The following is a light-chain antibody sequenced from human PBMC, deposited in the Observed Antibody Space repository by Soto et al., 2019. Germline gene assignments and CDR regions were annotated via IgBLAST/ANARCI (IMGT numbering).Light chain of an antibody. CDR2: GAS. Sequence: ENVLTKSPGTLSVSPGERATLSCRASQSISSNHLAWYQQKPGQAPRLLIYGASNRATGIPDRFSGGGSGTDFTLTISRLEPEDSAIYYCQQFVGWTFGQGIKVEI. V-gene: IGKV3-20*01. J-gene: IGKJ1*01. CDR1: QSISSNH. CDR3: QQFVGWT.